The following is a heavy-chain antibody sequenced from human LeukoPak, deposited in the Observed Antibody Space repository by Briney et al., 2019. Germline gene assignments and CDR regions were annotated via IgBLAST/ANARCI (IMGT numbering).Heavy chain of an antibody. CDR2: TYYRSKWYN. J-gene: IGHJ4*02. V-gene: IGHV6-1*01. CDR3: ARKYCSSTSCYVYSNYGGGGRFDY. Sequence: PSQTLSLTCAISGDSVSSNSAAWNWIRQSPSRGLEWLGRTYYRSKWYNDYAVSVKSRITINPDTSKNQFSLKLSSVTAADTAVYYCARKYCSSTSCYVYSNYGGGGRFDYWGQGTLVTVSS. D-gene: IGHD2-2*01. CDR1: GDSVSSNSAA.